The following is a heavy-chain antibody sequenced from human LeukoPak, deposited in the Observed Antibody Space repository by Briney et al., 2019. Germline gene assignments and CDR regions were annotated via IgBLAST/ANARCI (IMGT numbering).Heavy chain of an antibody. J-gene: IGHJ4*02. V-gene: IGHV4-61*02. CDR2: IYTSGST. CDR3: ARGSYIGSSWYSSSFFFDY. Sequence: SETLSLTCTVSGGSISSSSYYWGWIRQPAGKGLEWIGRIYTSGSTNYNPSLKSRVTMSVDTSKNQFSLKLSSVTAADTAVYYCARGSYIGSSWYSSSFFFDYWGQGTLVTVSS. D-gene: IGHD6-13*01. CDR1: GGSISSSSYY.